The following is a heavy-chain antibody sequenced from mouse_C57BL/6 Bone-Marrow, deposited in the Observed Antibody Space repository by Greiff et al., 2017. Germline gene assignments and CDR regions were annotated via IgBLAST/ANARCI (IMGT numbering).Heavy chain of an antibody. CDR2: IDPANGNT. CDR1: GFNIKNTY. V-gene: IGHV14-3*01. CDR3: ARLVLRSFSGYFDV. Sequence: EVQLQQSVAELVRPGASVKLSCTASGFNIKNTYMHWVKQRPEHGLEWIGRIDPANGNTNYAPKFQGKATITADTSSNTAYLQLSSLTSEDTAIYYCARLVLRSFSGYFDVWGTGTTVTASP. J-gene: IGHJ1*03. D-gene: IGHD1-1*01.